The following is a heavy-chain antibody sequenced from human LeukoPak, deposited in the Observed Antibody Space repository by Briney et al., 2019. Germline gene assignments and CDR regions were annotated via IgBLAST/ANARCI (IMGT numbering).Heavy chain of an antibody. V-gene: IGHV3-30*18. CDR2: ICAEANNK. D-gene: IGHD3-3*01. CDR3: AKVGGNVWRSYFDL. CDR1: GFIFNTYG. J-gene: IGHJ2*01. Sequence: GGSLRLSCAASGFIFNTYGMHWVRQAPGKGLEWVAVICAEANNKYYADSVKGRFTISRDNSNNTLFLQMSSLTTDDPAVYYCAKVGGNVWRSYFDLWGRGTLVTVSS.